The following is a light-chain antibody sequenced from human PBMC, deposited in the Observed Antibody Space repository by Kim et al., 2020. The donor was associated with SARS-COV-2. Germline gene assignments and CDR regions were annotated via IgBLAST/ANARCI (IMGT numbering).Light chain of an antibody. CDR2: DAS. CDR3: QQNDNLPYA. V-gene: IGKV1-33*01. Sequence: SASVGDRVTIACEASEHISNNINWYQQRPGKAPGLLIYDASNLKAGVPARFTGSRSGTDFTLTNSSLQPEDMAKYYCQQNDNLPYAFGQGTKLEI. J-gene: IGKJ2*01. CDR1: EHISNN.